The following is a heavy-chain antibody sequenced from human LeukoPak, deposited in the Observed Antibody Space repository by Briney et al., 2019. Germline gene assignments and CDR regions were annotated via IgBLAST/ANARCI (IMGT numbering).Heavy chain of an antibody. Sequence: GGSLRLSCAASGFTFSSYAMSWVRQAPGKGLDWVSAISGSGVTTHYAGSVKGRFSISRDNSKNTLYLQMNSLRAEDTAVYYCARGLLFDHWGQGTLVTVSS. CDR3: ARGLLFDH. J-gene: IGHJ4*02. D-gene: IGHD2-21*02. CDR1: GFTFSSYA. V-gene: IGHV3-23*01. CDR2: ISGSGVTT.